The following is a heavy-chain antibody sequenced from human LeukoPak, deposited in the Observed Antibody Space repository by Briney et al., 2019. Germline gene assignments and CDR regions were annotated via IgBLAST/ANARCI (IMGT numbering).Heavy chain of an antibody. Sequence: ETLSLTCTVSGGSISSSSYYWGWIRQPPGKGLEWIGSIYYSGSTYYTPSLKRRVTISVDTSKTQFSLKLSSVTAADTAVYYCARRGGDYYGSGSYGENWGQGTLVTVSS. D-gene: IGHD3-10*01. CDR1: GGSISSSSYY. CDR2: IYYSGST. V-gene: IGHV4-39*01. J-gene: IGHJ4*02. CDR3: ARRGGDYYGSGSYGEN.